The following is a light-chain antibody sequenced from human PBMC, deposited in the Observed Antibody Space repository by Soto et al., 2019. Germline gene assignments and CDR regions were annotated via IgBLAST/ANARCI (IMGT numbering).Light chain of an antibody. J-gene: IGLJ2*01. CDR2: QDT. Sequence: SSELTQPPSVSVSPGQTASITCSGGKMGDKYACGYQQKPRQSPVLVIYQDTKRPSGIPERFSGSNSGNTATLTISATQAMDEADYYCQAWDSNTVIFGGGTKVTVL. CDR1: KMGDKY. V-gene: IGLV3-1*01. CDR3: QAWDSNTVI.